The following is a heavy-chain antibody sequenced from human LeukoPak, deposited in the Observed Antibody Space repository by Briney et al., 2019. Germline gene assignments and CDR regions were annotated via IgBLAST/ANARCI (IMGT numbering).Heavy chain of an antibody. V-gene: IGHV1-2*02. CDR3: ARSPHILTGENFDF. D-gene: IGHD3-9*01. Sequence: ASVKVSCKASGYTFTGYYMHWVRQAPGQGLQWMGWINPNSGGTNYAQKFQRRVTMTRDTSITTAYMELSRLRSDDTAMYFCARSPHILTGENFDFWGQGTLVTVSS. CDR1: GYTFTGYY. J-gene: IGHJ4*02. CDR2: INPNSGGT.